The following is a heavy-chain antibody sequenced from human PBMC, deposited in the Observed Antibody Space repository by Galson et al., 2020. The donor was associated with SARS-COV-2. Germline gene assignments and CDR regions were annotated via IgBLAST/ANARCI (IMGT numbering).Heavy chain of an antibody. CDR2: ISYDGSNK. CDR3: ARILGSYYGMDV. Sequence: GESLKISCAASVFTFSSYGMHWVRQAPGKGLEWVAVISYDGSNKYYADSVKGRFTISRDNSKNTLYLQMDSLRAEDTAVYYCARILGSYYGMDVWGQGTTVTVSS. V-gene: IGHV3-30*03. D-gene: IGHD1-26*01. J-gene: IGHJ6*02. CDR1: VFTFSSYG.